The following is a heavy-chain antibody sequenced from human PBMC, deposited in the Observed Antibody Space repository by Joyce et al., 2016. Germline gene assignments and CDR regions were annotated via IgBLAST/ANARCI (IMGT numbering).Heavy chain of an antibody. CDR3: ARSGKDYGDFDY. D-gene: IGHD4-17*01. CDR1: GYTFIAYG. CDR2: ISAYNGNT. V-gene: IGHV1-18*01. J-gene: IGHJ4*02. Sequence: QVHLVQSGAEVRKPGASVKVSCKASGYTFIAYGITWVRQAPGKGLEWMGWISAYNGNTKYAHKSQGRVTMTTDTSTTTANMELRSLRSDDTAVYYCARSGKDYGDFDYWGQGTLVTVSS.